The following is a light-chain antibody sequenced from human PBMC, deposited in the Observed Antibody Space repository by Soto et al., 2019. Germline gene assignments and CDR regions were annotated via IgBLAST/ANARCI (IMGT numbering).Light chain of an antibody. CDR3: QQYDNLPRV. V-gene: IGKV1-33*01. J-gene: IGKJ4*01. Sequence: DIQMTQSPSSLSASVGDRVTITCQASQDISNYLNWYQQKPGKDPKLLIYDASNLETGVPSRFSGSGSGTDFTFTISSLQPEDIATYYCQQYDNLPRVFGGGTKVEIK. CDR1: QDISNY. CDR2: DAS.